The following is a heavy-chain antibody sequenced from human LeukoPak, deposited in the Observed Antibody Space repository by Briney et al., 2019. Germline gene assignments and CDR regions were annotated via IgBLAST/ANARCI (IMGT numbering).Heavy chain of an antibody. V-gene: IGHV3-23*01. CDR1: GFTFSSYA. D-gene: IGHD2-15*01. Sequence: GGSLRLSCAASGFTFSSYAMSWVRQAPGKGLEWVSAISGSGGSTYYADSVKGRFAISRDNSKNTLYLQMNSLRAEDTAVYYCAKRYCSGGSYYPNYWGQGTLVTVSS. J-gene: IGHJ4*02. CDR2: ISGSGGST. CDR3: AKRYCSGGSYYPNY.